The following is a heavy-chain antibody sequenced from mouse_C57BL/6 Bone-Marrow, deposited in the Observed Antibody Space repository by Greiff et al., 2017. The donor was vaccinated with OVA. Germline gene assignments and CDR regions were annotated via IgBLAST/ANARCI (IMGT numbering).Heavy chain of an antibody. CDR2: IDPEDGET. CDR3: ARGKAITTAAMDY. Sequence: VQLKESGAELVKPGASVKLSCTASGFNIKDYYMHWVKQRTEQGLEWIGRIDPEDGETKYAPKFQGKATITADTSSNTAYLQLSSLTSEDTAVYYCARGKAITTAAMDYWGQGTSVTVSS. CDR1: GFNIKDYY. J-gene: IGHJ4*01. V-gene: IGHV14-2*01. D-gene: IGHD1-2*01.